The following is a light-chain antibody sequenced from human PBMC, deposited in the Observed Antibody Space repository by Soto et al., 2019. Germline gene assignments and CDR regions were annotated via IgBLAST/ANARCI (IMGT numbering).Light chain of an antibody. CDR1: QSVSSY. J-gene: IGKJ5*01. CDR3: QQRSNPPIT. Sequence: EIVLTQSPATLSLSPGERATLSYRASQSVSSYLAWYQQKPGQAPRLLIYDASNRATGIPARFSGSGSGTDFTLTISSLEPEDFAVYYCQQRSNPPITFGQGTRLEIK. V-gene: IGKV3-11*01. CDR2: DAS.